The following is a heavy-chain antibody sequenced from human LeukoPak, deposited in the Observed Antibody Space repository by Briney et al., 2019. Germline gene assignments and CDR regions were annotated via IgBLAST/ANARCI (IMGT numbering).Heavy chain of an antibody. V-gene: IGHV1-18*01. J-gene: IGHJ3*02. D-gene: IGHD3-22*01. CDR3: ARDSWSITMIEDAFDI. Sequence: ASGKVSCKASGYTVTSYGISWVRQAAGQGLEGMGWISAYNGNTNYAQKLHGRVTMTTDTPTSTAYMELRSLRSDDTAVYYCARDSWSITMIEDAFDIWGQGTMVTVSS. CDR1: GYTVTSYG. CDR2: ISAYNGNT.